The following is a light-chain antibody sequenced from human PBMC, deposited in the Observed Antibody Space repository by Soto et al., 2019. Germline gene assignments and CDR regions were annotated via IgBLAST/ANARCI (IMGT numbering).Light chain of an antibody. CDR3: QQYGSSPPWT. Sequence: EIVLTQSPATLSLSPGERATLSCRASQSVGTYFAWYQQKPGQAPRLLIYDSSNRATGIPARFSGSGSGTDFTLTISRLEPEDFAVYYCQQYGSSPPWTFGQGTKVEIK. J-gene: IGKJ1*01. V-gene: IGKV3-20*01. CDR1: QSVGTY. CDR2: DSS.